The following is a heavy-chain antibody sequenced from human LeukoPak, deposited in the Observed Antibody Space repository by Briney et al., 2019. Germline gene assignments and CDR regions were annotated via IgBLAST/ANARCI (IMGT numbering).Heavy chain of an antibody. CDR1: GGSISSTSHY. CDR2: IYYSGST. CDR3: ARDQEGVFDY. J-gene: IGHJ4*02. Sequence: PSETLSLTCTVSGGSISSTSHYWGWIRQPPGKGLEWIGSIYYSGSTYYNPSLQSRVTISVDTSKNQFSLNLSSVTAADTAVYYCARDQEGVFDYWGQGTLVTVSS. D-gene: IGHD3-16*01. V-gene: IGHV4-39*07.